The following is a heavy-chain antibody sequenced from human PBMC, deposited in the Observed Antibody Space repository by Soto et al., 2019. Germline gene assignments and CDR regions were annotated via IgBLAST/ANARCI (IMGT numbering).Heavy chain of an antibody. CDR1: GESFIGYY. V-gene: IGHV4-34*01. CDR2: INHGGST. CDR3: ARTDIVTTNWFDP. J-gene: IGHJ5*02. D-gene: IGHD5-12*01. Sequence: QVHLQQWGAGLLKPSATLPLTCAVYGESFIGYYWTWIRQSPGKGLEWIGEINHGGSTNYNPSIKSRVTISIATSKNQFSLKLTSVTAAETSVYYCARTDIVTTNWFDPWGQGTLVTVSS.